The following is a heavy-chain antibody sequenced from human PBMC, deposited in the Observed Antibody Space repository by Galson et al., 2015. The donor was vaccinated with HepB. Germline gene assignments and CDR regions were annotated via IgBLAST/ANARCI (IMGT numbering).Heavy chain of an antibody. CDR2: IKQDGSQI. CDR1: GFTFTNYW. D-gene: IGHD7-27*01. V-gene: IGHV3-7*03. Sequence: SLRLSCAASGFTFTNYWMSWVRQAPGKGLECVANIKQDGSQIYYVDSLKGRFTISRDNAKDSLSLQMNSLRPEDTAIYYCARPRPGAYFDYWGLGTLVTVSS. J-gene: IGHJ4*02. CDR3: ARPRPGAYFDY.